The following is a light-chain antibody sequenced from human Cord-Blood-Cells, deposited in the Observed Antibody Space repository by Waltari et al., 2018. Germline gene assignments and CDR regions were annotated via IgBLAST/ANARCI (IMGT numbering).Light chain of an antibody. CDR1: QSVLYSSNNKNY. J-gene: IGKJ3*01. CDR2: WAS. V-gene: IGKV4-1*01. CDR3: QQYYSTPPT. Sequence: DIVMTQSPDSLAVSLGERATINCQSSQSVLYSSNNKNYLAWYQQKPGQPPKLLIYWASTRESGVPDRFSGSGSGTDFTLTIGSLQAEDVAVYYCQQYYSTPPTFGPGTKVDIK.